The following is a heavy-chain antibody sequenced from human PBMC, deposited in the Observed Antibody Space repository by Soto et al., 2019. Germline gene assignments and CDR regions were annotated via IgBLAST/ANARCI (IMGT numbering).Heavy chain of an antibody. V-gene: IGHV1-18*01. CDR1: GYTFTSYG. CDR2: ISAYNGNT. Sequence: GASVKVSCKASGYTFTSYGISWVRQAPGQGLEWMGWISAYNGNTNYAQKLQGRVTMTTDTSTSTAYMELRSLRSDGTAVYYCARVMTTQNENWFDPWGQGTLVTVSS. D-gene: IGHD4-4*01. J-gene: IGHJ5*02. CDR3: ARVMTTQNENWFDP.